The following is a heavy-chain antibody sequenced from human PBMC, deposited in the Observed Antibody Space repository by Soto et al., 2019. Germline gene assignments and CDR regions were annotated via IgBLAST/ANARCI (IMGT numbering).Heavy chain of an antibody. CDR3: TRAGPPQSGYEFYYYYYYMDV. D-gene: IGHD5-12*01. J-gene: IGHJ6*03. CDR1: GFTFGDYA. Sequence: GGSLSLSCTASGFTFGDYAMSWFRQAPGKGLEWVGFIRSKSYGGTTEYAASMKGRFTISRDDSKSIAYLQMNSLKTEDTAVYYCTRAGPPQSGYEFYYYYYYMDVWGKGTTVTVSS. V-gene: IGHV3-49*03. CDR2: IRSKSYGGTT.